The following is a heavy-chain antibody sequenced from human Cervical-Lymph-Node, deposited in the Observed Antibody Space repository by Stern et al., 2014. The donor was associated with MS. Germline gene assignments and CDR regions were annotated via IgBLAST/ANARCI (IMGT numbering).Heavy chain of an antibody. CDR1: GGAINSSNHY. V-gene: IGHV4-39*01. J-gene: IGHJ6*02. Sequence: QVQLQESGPGLVKPSETLSLICTVSGGAINSSNHYWGWIRQPPGKGMEWIGSIYYSGSSYSNPSLKSRVTISIDTSKNQFSLKRASVTAADTAVYYCSGRGVGMVVRGVDNYHYHGMDVWGQGTTVTVSS. D-gene: IGHD3-10*01. CDR2: IYYSGSS. CDR3: SGRGVGMVVRGVDNYHYHGMDV.